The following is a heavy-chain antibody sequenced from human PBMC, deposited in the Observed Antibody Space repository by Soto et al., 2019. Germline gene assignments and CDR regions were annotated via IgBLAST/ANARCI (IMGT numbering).Heavy chain of an antibody. CDR1: GYTFTSYG. J-gene: IGHJ5*02. V-gene: IGHV1-18*01. CDR2: ISAYNGNT. Sequence: QVQLVQSGAEVKKPGASVKVSCKASGYTFTSYGIIWVRQAPGQGLEWMGWISAYNGNTNYAQKLQGRVTMNTDTSTSTDYMELRRLISHDTAVYYCARNPFRGSGSYSQSWFDPWGQGTLVNVSS. CDR3: ARNPFRGSGSYSQSWFDP. D-gene: IGHD3-10*01.